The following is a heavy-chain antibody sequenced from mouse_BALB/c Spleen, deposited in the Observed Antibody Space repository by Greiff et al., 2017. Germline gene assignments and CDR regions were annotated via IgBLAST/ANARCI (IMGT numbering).Heavy chain of an antibody. CDR3: TRDQRTATAWFAY. V-gene: IGHV5-6-4*01. J-gene: IGHJ3*01. CDR1: GFTFSSYT. Sequence: EVKLMESGGGLVKPGGSLKLSCAASGFTFSSYTMSWVRQTPEKRLEWVATISSGGSYTYYPDSVKGRFTISRDNAKNTLYLQMSSLKSEDTAMYYCTRDQRTATAWFAYWGQGTLVTVSA. D-gene: IGHD1-2*01. CDR2: ISSGGSYT.